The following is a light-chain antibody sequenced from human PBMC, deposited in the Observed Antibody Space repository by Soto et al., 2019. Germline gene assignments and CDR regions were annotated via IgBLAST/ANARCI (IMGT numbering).Light chain of an antibody. CDR3: QQTYSSPIT. CDR1: QSISSY. J-gene: IGKJ5*01. Sequence: DTQINQSPSSLSSSVVCSISITCRASQSISSYLNWYQQKPGKAPKLLISAASILQSGVPSRFSGSGSGTDFTLTISNLQPEDFAGYYCQQTYSSPITFGQGTRLE. CDR2: AAS. V-gene: IGKV1-39*01.